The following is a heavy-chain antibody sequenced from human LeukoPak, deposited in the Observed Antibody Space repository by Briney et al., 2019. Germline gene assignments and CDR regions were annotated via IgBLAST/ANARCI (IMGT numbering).Heavy chain of an antibody. CDR3: ARGYQLLHNGMDV. V-gene: IGHV4-30-4*01. J-gene: IGHJ6*04. CDR2: IYYSGST. D-gene: IGHD2-2*01. Sequence: SETLSLTCTVSGGSISSGDYYWSWIRQPPRKGLEWIGYIYYSGSTYYNPSLKSRVTISVDTSKNQFSLKLSSVTAADTAVYYCARGYQLLHNGMDVWGKGTTVTVSS. CDR1: GGSISSGDYY.